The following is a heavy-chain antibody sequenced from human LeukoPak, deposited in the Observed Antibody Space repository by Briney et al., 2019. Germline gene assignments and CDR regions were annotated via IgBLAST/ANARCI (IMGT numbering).Heavy chain of an antibody. Sequence: PGGSLRLSCAASGFTFSSYAMSWVRQAPGKGLEWVSAISGGSTYYADSVTGRFTISRDNSKNTLYLQMNSLRAEDTAVYYCAGTAAGDYWGQGTLVTVSS. CDR3: AGTAAGDY. J-gene: IGHJ4*02. V-gene: IGHV3-23*01. CDR1: GFTFSSYA. CDR2: ISGGST. D-gene: IGHD6-13*01.